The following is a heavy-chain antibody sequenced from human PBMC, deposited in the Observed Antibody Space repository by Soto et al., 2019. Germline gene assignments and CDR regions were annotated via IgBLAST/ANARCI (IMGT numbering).Heavy chain of an antibody. D-gene: IGHD5-12*01. CDR3: ARENGRDGYNSVDY. J-gene: IGHJ4*02. V-gene: IGHV1-69*08. CDR1: GGTFSSYT. CDR2: IIPILGIA. Sequence: QVQLVQSGAEVKKPGSSVKVSCKASGGTFSSYTISWVRQAPGQGLEWMGRIIPILGIANYAQKFQGRVTITADKSTSTAYMELSSVRSEDTAVYYCARENGRDGYNSVDYWGQGTLVTVSS.